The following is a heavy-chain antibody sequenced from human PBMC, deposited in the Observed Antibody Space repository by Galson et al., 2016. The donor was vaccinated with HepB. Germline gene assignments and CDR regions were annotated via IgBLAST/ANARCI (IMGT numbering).Heavy chain of an antibody. V-gene: IGHV1-18*01. Sequence: SVKVSCKASGYTFTRYRYGISWVRQAPGQGREWMGWISPYKGNRNYAQKFQGRVTMTTDKSTSTAYMELRSRRSDDTAVYYCARDEGPDYYDSSGNHLFDYWGQGTLVTVSS. CDR1: GYTFTRYRYG. D-gene: IGHD3-22*01. J-gene: IGHJ4*02. CDR3: ARDEGPDYYDSSGNHLFDY. CDR2: ISPYKGNR.